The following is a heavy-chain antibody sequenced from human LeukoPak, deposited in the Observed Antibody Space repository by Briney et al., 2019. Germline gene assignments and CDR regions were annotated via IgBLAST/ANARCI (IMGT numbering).Heavy chain of an antibody. D-gene: IGHD2-15*01. V-gene: IGHV3-21*01. CDR2: ISSSSSYI. CDR3: ARGADGVSSNSRGWFDP. J-gene: IGHJ5*02. Sequence: PGGSLRLSCAASGFTFSSYSMNWVRQAPGKGLEWVSSISSSSSYIYYADSVRGRFTISRDNAKNSLYLQMNSLRAEDTAVYSCARGADGVSSNSRGWFDPWGQGTLVTVSS. CDR1: GFTFSSYS.